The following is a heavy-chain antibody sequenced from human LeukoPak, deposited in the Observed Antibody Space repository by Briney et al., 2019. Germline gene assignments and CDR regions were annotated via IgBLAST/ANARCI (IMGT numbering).Heavy chain of an antibody. Sequence: GGSLRLSCAASGFPYSLYWMSWVRQAPGKGLEWVGHIKQDGSEKYYVASERRRSTISRDNAETSLYLQMNGLDAEDTAWYNGARGFASGDYGADWGQGTLVTVSS. CDR3: ARGFASGDYGAD. D-gene: IGHD4-17*01. V-gene: IGHV3-7*01. CDR1: GFPYSLYW. CDR2: IKQDGSEK. J-gene: IGHJ4*02.